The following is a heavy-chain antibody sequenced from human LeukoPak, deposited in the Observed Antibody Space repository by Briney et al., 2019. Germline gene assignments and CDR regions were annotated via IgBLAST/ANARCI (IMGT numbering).Heavy chain of an antibody. CDR2: INQDGTEK. CDR1: GFTFKNYW. CDR3: ARVDSGIDFYYMDV. D-gene: IGHD3-10*01. V-gene: IGHV3-7*01. Sequence: GGSQRLSCAASGFTFKNYWMSWVRQAPGKGLEWVAHINQDGTEKYHVDSVRGRFTISRNNPKNSLYLQMNSLRLEDTAVYYCARVDSGIDFYYMDVWAKGTTVTVSS. J-gene: IGHJ6*03.